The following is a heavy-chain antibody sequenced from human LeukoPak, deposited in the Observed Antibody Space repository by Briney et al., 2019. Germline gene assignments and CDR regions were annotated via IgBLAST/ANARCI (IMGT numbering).Heavy chain of an antibody. V-gene: IGHV4-39*07. CDR1: SGSIISNNDY. CDR3: ARVYYDSSIFRVYYFDY. Sequence: PSETLSLTCSVSSGSIISNNDYWGWIRQPPGKGLEWIATIHYSRRTYYNPSLKSRGTISVDTSQNQFCLRLSSLSAADTAVYYCARVYYDSSIFRVYYFDYWGQGTLVTVSS. CDR2: IHYSRRT. J-gene: IGHJ4*02. D-gene: IGHD3-22*01.